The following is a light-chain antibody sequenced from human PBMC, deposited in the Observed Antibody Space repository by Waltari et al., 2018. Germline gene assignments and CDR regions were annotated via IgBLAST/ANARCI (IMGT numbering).Light chain of an antibody. J-gene: IGKJ5*01. CDR3: QQYNKWPPIS. CDR2: GAS. Sequence: EILLTQSPATLSVSPGERATLPCRASQNVNTNVAWYQQKPGQAPRLLIYGASTRHTGIPDRFTGSGSGTDFTLTIDTLQSEDFAVYYCQQYNKWPPISFGQGTRLEIK. V-gene: IGKV3-15*01. CDR1: QNVNTN.